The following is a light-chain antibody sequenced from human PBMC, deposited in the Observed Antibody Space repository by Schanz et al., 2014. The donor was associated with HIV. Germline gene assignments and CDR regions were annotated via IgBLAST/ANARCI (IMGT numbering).Light chain of an antibody. CDR1: SSDVGSYNL. V-gene: IGLV2-23*02. CDR2: DVS. Sequence: QSALTQPASVSGSPGQSITISCTGTSSDVGSYNLVSWYQQHPGKAPKLMIYDVSNRPSGVSNRFSGSKSGNTASLTISGLQAEDEAYYYCCSFAGTIWVFRGGTKLTVL. J-gene: IGLJ3*02. CDR3: CSFAGTIWV.